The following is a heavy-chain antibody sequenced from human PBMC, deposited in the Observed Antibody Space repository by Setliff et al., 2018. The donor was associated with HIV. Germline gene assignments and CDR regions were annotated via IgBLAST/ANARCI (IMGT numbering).Heavy chain of an antibody. CDR1: GFTFSNYA. J-gene: IGHJ4*02. D-gene: IGHD5-12*01. V-gene: IGHV3-33*06. CDR2: IWYDGTNK. CDR3: AKVSISGYSGYDSPFDH. Sequence: GGSLRLSCAASGFTFSNYAFHWVRQAPGKGLEWVAPIWYDGTNKYYADSVKGRFTISRDNSKNTLYLQMNSLIAEDTAVYYCAKVSISGYSGYDSPFDHWGQGTLVTVSS.